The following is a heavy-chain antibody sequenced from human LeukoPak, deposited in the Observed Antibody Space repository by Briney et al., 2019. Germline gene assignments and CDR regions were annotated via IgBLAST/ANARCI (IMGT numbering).Heavy chain of an antibody. CDR2: IYPDESNT. D-gene: IGHD6-19*01. V-gene: IGHV5-51*01. J-gene: IGHJ4*02. CDR1: GYSFSNYW. Sequence: GESLKISCMGSGYSFSNYWIGWVRQMPGKGLEWMGIIYPDESNTRYSPSFQGQVTISADKSISTAYLQWSSLKASDTAIYYCARRNSGFDYWGQGTLVTVSS. CDR3: ARRNSGFDY.